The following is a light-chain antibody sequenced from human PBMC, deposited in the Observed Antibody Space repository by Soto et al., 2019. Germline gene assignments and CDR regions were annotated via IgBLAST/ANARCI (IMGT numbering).Light chain of an antibody. V-gene: IGKV1-39*01. J-gene: IGKJ4*01. CDR3: QEYKNAPLT. CDR1: QNIRNY. Sequence: DIEMTQSRFSLSASIGDRVTLTCLASQNIRNYLNWYQQKSGKAPKLLIYGASSLRSGVPSRFGGTGSGTDFTLTINSLESEDFATYYCQEYKNAPLTFGGGTKVDIK. CDR2: GAS.